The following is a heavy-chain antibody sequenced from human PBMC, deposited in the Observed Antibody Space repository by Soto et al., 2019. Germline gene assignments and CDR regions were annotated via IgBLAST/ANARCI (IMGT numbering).Heavy chain of an antibody. CDR2: IYYSGST. Sequence: QLQLQESGPGLVKPSETLSLTCTVSGGSISSSSYYWGWIRQPPGKGLEWIGSIYYSGSTYYNPSLKSRVTISVDTSKNQFSLKLSSVTAADTAVYYCARSSPVLRFLEWLLPFDYWGQGTLVTVSS. CDR1: GGSISSSSYY. V-gene: IGHV4-39*01. J-gene: IGHJ4*02. D-gene: IGHD3-3*01. CDR3: ARSSPVLRFLEWLLPFDY.